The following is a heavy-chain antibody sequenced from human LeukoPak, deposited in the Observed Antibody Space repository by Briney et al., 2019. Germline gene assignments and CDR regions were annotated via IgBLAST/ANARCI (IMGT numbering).Heavy chain of an antibody. CDR3: ATNLLFSGSYYDAFDI. J-gene: IGHJ3*02. Sequence: ASVKVSCKVSGYTLTELSMHWVRQAPGKGLEWMGGFDPEDGETIYAQKFQGRVTMTEDTSTDTAYMELSSLRSEDTAVYYCATNLLFSGSYYDAFDIWGQGTMVTVPS. CDR2: FDPEDGET. D-gene: IGHD1-26*01. V-gene: IGHV1-24*01. CDR1: GYTLTELS.